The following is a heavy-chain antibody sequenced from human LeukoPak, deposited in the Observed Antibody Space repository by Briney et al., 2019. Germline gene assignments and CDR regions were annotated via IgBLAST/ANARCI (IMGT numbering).Heavy chain of an antibody. J-gene: IGHJ4*02. D-gene: IGHD5-12*01. CDR2: ISNRGTT. CDR1: GGSISTTIHY. V-gene: IGHV4-39*01. CDR3: ATATSASNFYSDY. Sequence: PSETLSLTCTVSGGSISTTIHYWRWIRQPPGKGLEWIGTISNRGTTYSNPFLKSRLTMSVDTSQNQFSLQLTSVTAADTALYYCATATSASNFYSDYWGQGTLVTVSS.